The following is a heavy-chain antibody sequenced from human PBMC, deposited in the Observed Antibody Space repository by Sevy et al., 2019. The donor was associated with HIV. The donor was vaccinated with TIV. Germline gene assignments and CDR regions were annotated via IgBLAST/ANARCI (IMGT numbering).Heavy chain of an antibody. D-gene: IGHD6-13*01. Sequence: ASVKVSCKASGYTFTGYYMHWVRQAPGQGLEWMGWINPNSGGTNYAQKFQGRVTMTRDTSISTAYMELSRLRSDDTAVYYCARAGGIAAADAFDYWGQGTLVTVSS. CDR3: ARAGGIAAADAFDY. CDR2: INPNSGGT. J-gene: IGHJ4*02. CDR1: GYTFTGYY. V-gene: IGHV1-2*02.